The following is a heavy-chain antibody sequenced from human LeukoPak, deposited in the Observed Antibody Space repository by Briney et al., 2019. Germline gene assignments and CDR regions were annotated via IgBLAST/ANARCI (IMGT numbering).Heavy chain of an antibody. CDR3: ARGDYDILTGYEPIDY. CDR2: IWYDGSNK. CDR1: GFTFSSYA. Sequence: GGSLRLSCAASGFTFSSYAMSWVRQAPGKGLEWVAVIWYDGSNKYYADSVKGRFTISRDNSKNTLYLQMNSLRAEDTAVYYCARGDYDILTGYEPIDYWGQGTLVTVSS. V-gene: IGHV3-33*08. J-gene: IGHJ4*02. D-gene: IGHD3-9*01.